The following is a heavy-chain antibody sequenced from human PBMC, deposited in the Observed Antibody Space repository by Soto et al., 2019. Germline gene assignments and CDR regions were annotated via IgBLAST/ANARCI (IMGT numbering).Heavy chain of an antibody. V-gene: IGHV1-2*02. Sequence: ASVKVSCKASGYTFTGYYIHWVRQAPGQGLEWMGWINPISGGTSYAQKFQGRVTMTRDTSINTAYMEVSGLRSDDTAVYYCARLNGGCEFGLGYNWCDPWGQGTMGTVSA. J-gene: IGHJ5*02. CDR1: GYTFTGYY. CDR3: ARLNGGCEFGLGYNWCDP. D-gene: IGHD2-15*01. CDR2: INPISGGT.